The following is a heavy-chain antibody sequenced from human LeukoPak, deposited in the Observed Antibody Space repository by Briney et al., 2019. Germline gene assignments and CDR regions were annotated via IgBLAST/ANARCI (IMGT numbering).Heavy chain of an antibody. CDR2: ISWNSGSI. CDR3: AKGGTEGPVYGSGSYPFDY. V-gene: IGHV3-9*02. Sequence: GGSLRLSCAASGFTSSSYSMNWVRQAPGKGLEWVSDISWNSGSIGYADSVKGRFTISRDNAKNSLYLQMNSLRAEDTALYYCAKGGTEGPVYGSGSYPFDYWGQGTLVTVSS. J-gene: IGHJ4*02. CDR1: GFTSSSYS. D-gene: IGHD3-10*01.